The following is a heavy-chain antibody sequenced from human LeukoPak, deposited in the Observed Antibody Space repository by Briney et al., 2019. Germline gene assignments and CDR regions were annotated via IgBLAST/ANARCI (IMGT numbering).Heavy chain of an antibody. CDR2: IIPIFGTA. CDR1: GGTFTTYA. Sequence: SVKVSCKSSGGTFTTYAISWVRQAPGQGLEWMGGIIPIFGTANYAQKFQGRVTITTDESTSTAYMEPSSLRSEDTAVYYCASDVFNWGGGTPVTVSS. D-gene: IGHD2-21*01. CDR3: ASDVFN. J-gene: IGHJ4*01. V-gene: IGHV1-69*05.